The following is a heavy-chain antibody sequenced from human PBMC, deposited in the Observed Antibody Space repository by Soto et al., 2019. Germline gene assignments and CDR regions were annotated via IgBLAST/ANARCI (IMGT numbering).Heavy chain of an antibody. J-gene: IGHJ4*02. V-gene: IGHV4-28*03. CDR3: ARAKYSSGPLV. CDR1: GYSISSSNW. CDR2: IYYSGST. Sequence: PSETLSLTCAVSGYSISSSNWWGWIRQPPGKGLEWIGYIYYSGSTNYNPSLKSRVTISVDTSKNQFSLKLSSVTAADTAVYYCARAKYSSGPLVWGQGTLVTVSS. D-gene: IGHD6-19*01.